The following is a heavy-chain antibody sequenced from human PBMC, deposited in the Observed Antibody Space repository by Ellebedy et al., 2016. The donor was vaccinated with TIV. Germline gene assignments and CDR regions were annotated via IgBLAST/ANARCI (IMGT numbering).Heavy chain of an antibody. CDR3: ARGFRYGSGRWPLDY. V-gene: IGHV1-18*04. J-gene: IGHJ4*02. CDR1: GYTFTSYY. Sequence: AASVKVSCKASGYTFTSYYMHWVRQAPGQGLEWMGWVSPYDGNTNYAQKFQGRVTMTIDTFTGTGYMELRNLRSDDTAVYFCARGFRYGSGRWPLDYWGQGTLVTVSS. CDR2: VSPYDGNT. D-gene: IGHD4-23*01.